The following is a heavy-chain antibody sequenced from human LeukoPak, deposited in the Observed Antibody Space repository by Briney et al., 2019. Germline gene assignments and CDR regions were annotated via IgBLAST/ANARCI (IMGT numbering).Heavy chain of an antibody. CDR2: ISYDGTNK. D-gene: IGHD2-21*02. CDR3: ARGFVLGAAKNYFDY. J-gene: IGHJ4*02. Sequence: PGTSLRLSCAASAFPFSNYAMHWVRQAPGKGLEWVALISYDGTNKYYADSVKGRFTISRDNSKNTLSLQMNSLRAEDTALYYCARGFVLGAAKNYFDYWGQGALVTVSS. CDR1: AFPFSNYA. V-gene: IGHV3-30-3*01.